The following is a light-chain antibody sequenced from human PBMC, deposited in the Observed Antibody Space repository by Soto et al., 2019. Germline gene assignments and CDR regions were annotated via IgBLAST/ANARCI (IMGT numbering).Light chain of an antibody. V-gene: IGKV3-20*01. CDR3: QQYLRSPLT. CDR2: GAF. Sequence: EIVLTQSPGTLSLSPGDRATLSCRASEPITSSSLAWYQQKPGQAPGLLIYGAFTRATGIPDRFRGGGSGTAFTLTITPLEPEDAAVYFCQQYLRSPLTFGGGTRVE. J-gene: IGKJ4*01. CDR1: EPITSSS.